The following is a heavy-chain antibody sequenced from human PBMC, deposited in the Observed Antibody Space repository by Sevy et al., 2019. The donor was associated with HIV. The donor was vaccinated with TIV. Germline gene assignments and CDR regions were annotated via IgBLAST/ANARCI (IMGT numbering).Heavy chain of an antibody. CDR1: GFTFSNFG. D-gene: IGHD3-10*01. Sequence: GGSLRLSCTTSGFTFSNFGMFWVRQTPGKELELVAFIQSDGSNKNHADSVKGRFTISRDNSKNTLFLQMNSLRPEDTAVYYCARNYRGLTWGQGTLVTVSS. V-gene: IGHV3-30*02. CDR2: IQSDGSNK. CDR3: ARNYRGLT. J-gene: IGHJ5*02.